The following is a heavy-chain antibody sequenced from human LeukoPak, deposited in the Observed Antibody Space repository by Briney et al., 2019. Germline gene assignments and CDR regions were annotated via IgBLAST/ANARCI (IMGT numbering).Heavy chain of an antibody. CDR3: ARGPQGVYVYSSSSGADYFDY. J-gene: IGHJ4*02. CDR1: GGSISSYY. V-gene: IGHV4-4*07. Sequence: PSETLSLTCTVSGGSISSYYWSWIRQPAGKGLEWIGRIYTSGSTNYNPSLKSRVTMSVDTSKNQFSLKLSSVPAADTAVYYCARGPQGVYVYSSSSGADYFDYWGQGTLVTVSS. CDR2: IYTSGST. D-gene: IGHD6-6*01.